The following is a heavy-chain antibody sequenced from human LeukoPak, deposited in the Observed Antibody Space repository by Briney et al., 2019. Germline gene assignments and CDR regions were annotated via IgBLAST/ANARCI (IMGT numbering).Heavy chain of an antibody. D-gene: IGHD4-23*01. CDR1: GGSISSYY. Sequence: SETLSLTCTVSGGSISSYYWSWIRQPPGKGLEWIGYIYYNGNTNYNPSLKRRVTISVDTSKNQFSLKLSSVTPADTAVYYCARGVVTPFNWFDPWGQGTLVTVSS. CDR3: ARGVVTPFNWFDP. V-gene: IGHV4-59*01. J-gene: IGHJ5*02. CDR2: IYYNGNT.